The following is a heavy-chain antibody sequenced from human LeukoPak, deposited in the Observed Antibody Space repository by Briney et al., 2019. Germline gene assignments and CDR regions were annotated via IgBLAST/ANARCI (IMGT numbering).Heavy chain of an antibody. Sequence: GGSLRLSCAASGFTFSNQAMSWVRQAPGKGLEWVSAISGSGVGTYYADSVKGRFTISRDNSMDALYLQMNSLRAEDTAVYYCAKYRCSGGSCYPRGHYYYGMDVWGQGTTVTVSS. CDR2: ISGSGVGT. CDR1: GFTFSNQA. CDR3: AKYRCSGGSCYPRGHYYYGMDV. D-gene: IGHD2-15*01. J-gene: IGHJ6*02. V-gene: IGHV3-23*01.